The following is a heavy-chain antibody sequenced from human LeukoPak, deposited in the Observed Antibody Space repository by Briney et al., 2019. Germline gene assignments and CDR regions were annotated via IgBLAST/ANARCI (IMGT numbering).Heavy chain of an antibody. CDR1: GGSISSGSYY. CDR2: IYTSGST. D-gene: IGHD3-22*01. CDR3: ARATYYYYSSGYWYFDL. J-gene: IGHJ2*01. Sequence: SETLSLTCTVSGGSISSGSYYWSWIRQPAGKGLEWIGRIYTSGSTNYNPSLKSRVTISVDTSKNQFSLKLSSVTAADTAVYYWARATYYYYSSGYWYFDLWGRGTLVTVSS. V-gene: IGHV4-61*02.